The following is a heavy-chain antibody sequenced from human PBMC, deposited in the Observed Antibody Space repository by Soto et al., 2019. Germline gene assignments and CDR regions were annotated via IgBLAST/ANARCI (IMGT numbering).Heavy chain of an antibody. CDR2: INPNSGGT. J-gene: IGHJ4*02. D-gene: IGHD1-26*01. CDR3: ARSRGIVGATIPSYFDY. CDR1: GNTFTGYY. V-gene: IGHV1-2*04. Sequence: ASVKVSCKASGNTFTGYYMHWVRQAPGQGLEWMGWINPNSGGTNYAQKFQGWVTMTRDTSISTAYMELSRLRSDDTAVYYCARSRGIVGATIPSYFDYWGQGTLVTVSS.